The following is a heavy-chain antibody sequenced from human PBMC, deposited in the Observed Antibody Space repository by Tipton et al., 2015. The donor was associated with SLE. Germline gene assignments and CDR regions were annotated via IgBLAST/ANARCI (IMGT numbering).Heavy chain of an antibody. D-gene: IGHD1-26*01. CDR2: IYWNGRNA. CDR3: ARVGGMLDGSPIDY. Sequence: SLRLSCSTSGFTFGDYGMTWVRQVPGKGLEWVSGIYWNGRNAGYADAVKGRFTISRDNAKKSLYLQMNSLGVDDSAFYYCARVGGMLDGSPIDYWGQGILVSVSS. V-gene: IGHV3-20*04. CDR1: GFTFGDYG. J-gene: IGHJ4*02.